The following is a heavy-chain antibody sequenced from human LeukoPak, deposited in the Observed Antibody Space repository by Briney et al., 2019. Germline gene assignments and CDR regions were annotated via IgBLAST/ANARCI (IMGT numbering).Heavy chain of an antibody. CDR2: ISSSSSYI. D-gene: IGHD1-26*01. V-gene: IGHV3-21*01. J-gene: IGHJ4*02. CDR1: GFTLRSYS. CDR3: ARDLSGSYYWYYFDY. Sequence: PGGSLRLSCAASGFTLRSYSMNWVRQAPGKRLEWVSSISSSSSYIYYADSVKGRFTISRDSAKNSLYLQMNSLRAEDTAVYYCARDLSGSYYWYYFDYWGQGTLVTVSS.